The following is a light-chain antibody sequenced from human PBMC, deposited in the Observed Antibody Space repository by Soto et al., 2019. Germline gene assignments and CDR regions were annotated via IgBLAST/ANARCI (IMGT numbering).Light chain of an antibody. V-gene: IGKV3-20*01. J-gene: IGKJ5*01. Sequence: DIVVTQSPGTLSLSPGERATLSCRASQSVSSSYLAWYQQKPGQAPRLLIYGASSRATGIPDRFSGSGSGTDFTLTISRLEPEDFAVYYCQQYGSSPPAFGQGTRLEIK. CDR3: QQYGSSPPA. CDR2: GAS. CDR1: QSVSSSY.